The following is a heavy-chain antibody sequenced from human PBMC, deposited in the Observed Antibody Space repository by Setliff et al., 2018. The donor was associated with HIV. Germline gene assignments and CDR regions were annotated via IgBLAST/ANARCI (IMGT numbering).Heavy chain of an antibody. CDR3: AKGPRGLGLTYYFDY. CDR2: INHSGIT. V-gene: IGHV4-34*01. CDR1: GGSFSGSY. Sequence: KPSETLSLTCAVYGGSFSGSYWSWIRQAPGKGLEWIGEINHSGITHYNPSLETRVTMFADTSKNQFSLRLSPVTVADTAIYYCAKGPRGLGLTYYFDYWAQGSQVTVSS. J-gene: IGHJ4*02. D-gene: IGHD7-27*01.